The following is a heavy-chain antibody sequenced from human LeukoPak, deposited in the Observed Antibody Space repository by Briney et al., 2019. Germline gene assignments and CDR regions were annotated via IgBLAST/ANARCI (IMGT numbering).Heavy chain of an antibody. CDR1: GFTIRSCG. CDR2: IPYDGSNT. D-gene: IGHD3-10*01. CDR3: AKGVGGSANYYYMDV. J-gene: IGHJ6*03. V-gene: IGHV3-30*02. Sequence: GGSLRLSCAASGFTIRSCGMHWVRQAPGKGLEWVTFIPYDGSNTWYADSVKGRFTISRDNSKNTLYLQMNSLRVEDTAVYYCAKGVGGSANYYYMDVWGRGTTVTVSS.